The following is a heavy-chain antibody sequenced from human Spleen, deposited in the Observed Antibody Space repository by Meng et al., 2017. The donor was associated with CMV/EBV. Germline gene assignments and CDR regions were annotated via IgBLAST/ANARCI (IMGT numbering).Heavy chain of an antibody. Sequence: ASVKVSCKASGYSFIKYGFSWVRQAPGQGLEWMGWINPNSGGTNYAQKFQGRVTMTRDTSISTAYMELSRLRSDDTAVYYCARGRGANVATIGDYWGQGTLVTVSS. CDR2: INPNSGGT. CDR1: GYSFIKYG. J-gene: IGHJ4*02. CDR3: ARGRGANVATIGDY. D-gene: IGHD5-12*01. V-gene: IGHV1-2*02.